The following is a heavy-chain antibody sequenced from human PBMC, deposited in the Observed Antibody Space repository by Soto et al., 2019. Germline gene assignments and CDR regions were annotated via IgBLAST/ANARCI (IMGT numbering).Heavy chain of an antibody. Sequence: SETLSLTCAVYGGSFSGYYWSWIRQPPGKGLEWIGEINHSGSTNYNPSLKSRVTISVDTSKNQFSLKLSSVTAADTAVYYCARNPRGVGAFDYWGQGTLVTVS. V-gene: IGHV4-34*01. J-gene: IGHJ4*02. CDR2: INHSGST. D-gene: IGHD1-26*01. CDR3: ARNPRGVGAFDY. CDR1: GGSFSGYY.